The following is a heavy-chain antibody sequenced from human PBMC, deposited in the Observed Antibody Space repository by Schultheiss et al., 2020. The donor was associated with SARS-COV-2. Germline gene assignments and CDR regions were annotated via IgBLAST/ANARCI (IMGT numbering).Heavy chain of an antibody. D-gene: IGHD3-22*01. J-gene: IGHJ4*02. V-gene: IGHV4-30-4*01. Sequence: SETLSLTCTVSGDSVSSGDFYCSWIRQPPGKGLEWIGYTYYSGDTHYNPSLKSRATISVDTAKNRFSLQLNSVTAADTAVYYCARSRGDHYDSSGRYDYWGQGHLVTVSS. CDR1: GDSVSSGDFY. CDR2: TYYSGDT. CDR3: ARSRGDHYDSSGRYDY.